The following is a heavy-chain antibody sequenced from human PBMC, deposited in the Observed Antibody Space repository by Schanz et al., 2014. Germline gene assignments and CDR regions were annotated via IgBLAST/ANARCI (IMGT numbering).Heavy chain of an antibody. V-gene: IGHV3-53*01. Sequence: EVQLVESGGGLVKPGGSLRLSCPVSGFTVNTNYMSWVRQAPGKGLEWISSMYINSGSTQYADSVKGRFIISRDSSKNTLFLQMNSLRAEDTAVYFCARDGGRDGYNLAFDVWGQGTLVTVSS. D-gene: IGHD5-12*01. CDR2: MYINSGST. CDR1: GFTVNTNY. J-gene: IGHJ3*01. CDR3: ARDGGRDGYNLAFDV.